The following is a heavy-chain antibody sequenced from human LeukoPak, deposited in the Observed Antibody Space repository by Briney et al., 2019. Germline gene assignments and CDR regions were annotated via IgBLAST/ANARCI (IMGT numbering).Heavy chain of an antibody. CDR2: ISYDGSNK. CDR3: AKEGRGIQLFDY. J-gene: IGHJ4*02. D-gene: IGHD5-18*01. V-gene: IGHV3-30*18. CDR1: VFTFSSYC. Sequence: GGSLRLSCAASVFTFSSYCMHWVRQAPCKGLEWMAVISYDGSNKYYADSVKGRFTISRDNSKNTLYLQMNSLRAEDTAVYYCAKEGRGIQLFDYWGQGTLVTVSS.